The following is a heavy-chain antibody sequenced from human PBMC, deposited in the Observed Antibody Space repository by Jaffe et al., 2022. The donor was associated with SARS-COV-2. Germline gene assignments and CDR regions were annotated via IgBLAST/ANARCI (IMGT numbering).Heavy chain of an antibody. CDR2: AYYRSKWWY. CDR3: ARVTGGSYETRFDY. Sequence: QVQLQQPGPVVVRPSQTLSLTCVISGDSVSSSTATWNWIRQSPSRGLEWLGRAYYRSKWWYDYVSSVNGRMTITPDTSENQFSLHLISLTPEDTAVYYCARVTGGSYETRFDYWGQGTLVTVSS. V-gene: IGHV6-1*01. CDR1: GDSVSSSTAT. J-gene: IGHJ4*02. D-gene: IGHD1-26*01.